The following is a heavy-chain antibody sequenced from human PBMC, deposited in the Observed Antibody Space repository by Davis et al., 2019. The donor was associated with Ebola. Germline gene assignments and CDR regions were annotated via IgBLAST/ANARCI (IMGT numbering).Heavy chain of an antibody. D-gene: IGHD6-13*01. CDR1: GGSISSSSYY. CDR2: IYYSGST. V-gene: IGHV4-39*07. J-gene: IGHJ4*02. Sequence: MPSETLSLTCTVSGGSISSSSYYWGWIRQPPGKGLEWIGSIYYSGSTYYNPSLKSRVTISVDTSKNQFSLKLSSVTAADTARYYCARGTRGEAAAGMFYFDYWGRGTLVTVSS. CDR3: ARGTRGEAAAGMFYFDY.